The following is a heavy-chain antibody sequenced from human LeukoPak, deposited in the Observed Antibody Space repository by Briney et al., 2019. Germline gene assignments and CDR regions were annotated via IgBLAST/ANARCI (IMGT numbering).Heavy chain of an antibody. CDR2: SSSSGTSI. D-gene: IGHD1-20*01. CDR3: ARDSPITGSFYYYMDV. V-gene: IGHV3-48*03. Sequence: GGSLRLSCAASGFTFSSYEMNWVRQAPGKGLEWISYSSSSGTSIYYADSVKGRFTVSRDNTKNSLYLQMNSLRAEDTAVYYCARDSPITGSFYYYMDVWSKGTTVTVSS. J-gene: IGHJ6*03. CDR1: GFTFSSYE.